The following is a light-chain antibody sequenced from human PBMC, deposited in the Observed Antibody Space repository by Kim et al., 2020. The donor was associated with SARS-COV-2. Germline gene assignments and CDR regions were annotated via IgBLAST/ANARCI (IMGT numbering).Light chain of an antibody. V-gene: IGKV1-9*01. J-gene: IGKJ4*01. CDR1: RAIPSY. CDR2: AAS. Sequence: GKRVTITCRASRAIPSYVACYQPKPGKAHELLIYAASTLRGGVPSRFSGSGSGTEFTLTISSLQPEDFATYYCQQLNIYPQITFGAGTQVDIK. CDR3: QQLNIYPQIT.